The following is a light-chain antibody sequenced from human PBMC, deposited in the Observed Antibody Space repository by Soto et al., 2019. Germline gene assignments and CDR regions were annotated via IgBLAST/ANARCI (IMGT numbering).Light chain of an antibody. V-gene: IGKV3-20*01. CDR1: QSVSSNY. CDR3: QQYVTSPWT. J-gene: IGKJ1*01. CDR2: GAS. Sequence: DIVLTQSPGTLSLSPGERATLSCRASQSVSSNYLAWYQQKPGQAPRLLIYGASSGVTGIPDRFSGSESGTDFTLTISRLEPEDFAVYYCQQYVTSPWTFGQGTKVEIK.